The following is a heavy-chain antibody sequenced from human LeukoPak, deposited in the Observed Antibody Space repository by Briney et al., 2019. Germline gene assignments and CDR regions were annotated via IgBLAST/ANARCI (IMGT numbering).Heavy chain of an antibody. J-gene: IGHJ4*02. Sequence: PGGSLRLSCAASGFTFSTNAMAWVRQAPGKGLEWVSYISSSSSYTNYADSVKGRFTISRDNAKNSLYLQMNSLRAEDTAVYYCEARSRDCGGDCFSDYWGQGALVTVSS. CDR2: ISSSSSYT. V-gene: IGHV3-11*03. CDR3: EARSRDCGGDCFSDY. CDR1: GFTFSTNA. D-gene: IGHD2-21*02.